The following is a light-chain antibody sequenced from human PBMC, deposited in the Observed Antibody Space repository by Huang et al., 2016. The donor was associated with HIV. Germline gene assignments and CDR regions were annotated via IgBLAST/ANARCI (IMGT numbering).Light chain of an antibody. CDR2: GAS. V-gene: IGKV3-15*01. CDR3: QHYNTWPPT. J-gene: IGKJ4*01. CDR1: QSISSD. Sequence: EIVMTQSPATLSVSPGERATLSCRASQSISSDLAWYQQKPGQAPRLLIHGASTRATGIAARFSGSGSATEFTLTISSLQSEDVAVYYCQHYNTWPPTFGGGTKVEIK.